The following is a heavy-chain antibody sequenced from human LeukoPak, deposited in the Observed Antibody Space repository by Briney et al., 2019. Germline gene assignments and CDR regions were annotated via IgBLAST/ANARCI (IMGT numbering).Heavy chain of an antibody. J-gene: IGHJ3*02. CDR2: IYANGTV. CDR3: ARRDQSIFDI. Sequence: SETLSLTCTVSGASVTSYYWSWIRQPVGKGLEWFGRIYANGTVNYNPSLKSRVTMSRETSKNQFSLKLTSVTAADTAVYYCARRDQSIFDIWGQGTMVTVSS. D-gene: IGHD2-2*01. V-gene: IGHV4-4*07. CDR1: GASVTSYY.